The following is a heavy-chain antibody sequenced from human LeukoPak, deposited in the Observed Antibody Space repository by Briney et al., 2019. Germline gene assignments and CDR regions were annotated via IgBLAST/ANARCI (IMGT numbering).Heavy chain of an antibody. V-gene: IGHV4-59*08. CDR2: IYYSGST. D-gene: IGHD3-3*01. CDR3: ARHRSVRFWFDP. J-gene: IGHJ5*02. CDR1: GGSISSYY. Sequence: SESLSLTCTVSGGSISSYYWSWIRQPPGKGLEWIGYIYYSGSTNYNPSLKSRVTISVDTSKNQFSLKLSSVTAADTAVYYCARHRSVRFWFDPWGQGTLVTVSS.